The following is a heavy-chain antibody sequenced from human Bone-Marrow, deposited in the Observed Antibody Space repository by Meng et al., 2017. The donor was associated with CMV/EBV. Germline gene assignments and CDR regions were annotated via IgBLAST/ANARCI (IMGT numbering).Heavy chain of an antibody. V-gene: IGHV1-2*02. CDR2: ISPNNGGT. CDR3: VRGGGSSYVDY. CDR1: GYTFTGYN. Sequence: SCKGSGYTFTGYNMHWARQAPGQGLEWMGWISPNNGGTKYAQKFQGGVTMTRDTSISTAYMELSRLTSDDTAVYYCVRGGGSSYVDYWGQGTLVTVSS. J-gene: IGHJ4*02. D-gene: IGHD1-26*01.